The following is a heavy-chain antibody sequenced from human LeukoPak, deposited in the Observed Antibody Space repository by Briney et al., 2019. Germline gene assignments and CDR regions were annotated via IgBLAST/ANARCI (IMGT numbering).Heavy chain of an antibody. V-gene: IGHV3-64D*09. D-gene: IGHD5-18*01. CDR1: GFTFSSYA. Sequence: GGSLRLSCSASGFTFSSYAMHWVRQAPGKGLEYVSSISSNGGRTYYADSVKGRFTISRDNSKNTLYLQMSSLRAEDTAVYHCVKGFDTAMVYFDYWGQGTLVTASS. CDR3: VKGFDTAMVYFDY. CDR2: ISSNGGRT. J-gene: IGHJ4*02.